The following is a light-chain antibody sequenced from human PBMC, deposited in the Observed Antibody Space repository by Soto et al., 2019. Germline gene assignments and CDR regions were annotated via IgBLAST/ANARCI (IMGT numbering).Light chain of an antibody. CDR3: CSYAGSYTWV. CDR1: SSDVGAYDY. V-gene: IGLV2-11*01. Sequence: QSALTQPRSVSESHGQSVTISCTGTSSDVGAYDYVSWYQQHPGKAPQLMIYDVTKRPSGVPHRFSGSRSGNTASLTISGLQAEDDADYYCCSYAGSYTWVFGGGTKVTVL. J-gene: IGLJ2*01. CDR2: DVT.